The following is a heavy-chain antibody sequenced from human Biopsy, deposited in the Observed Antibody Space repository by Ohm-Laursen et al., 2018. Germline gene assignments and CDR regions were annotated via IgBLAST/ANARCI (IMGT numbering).Heavy chain of an antibody. Sequence: GSSVKVFCKASGFTFSNSVVQWVRQARGQRLEWIGWIVVGSGYAVYAQNFQERVTITRDLSTSTANMELSSLRSDDTAVYYCAAEVGVTVDVGFWGQGTLVTVSS. CDR1: GFTFSNSV. CDR2: IVVGSGYA. J-gene: IGHJ4*02. D-gene: IGHD1-26*01. CDR3: AAEVGVTVDVGF. V-gene: IGHV1-58*01.